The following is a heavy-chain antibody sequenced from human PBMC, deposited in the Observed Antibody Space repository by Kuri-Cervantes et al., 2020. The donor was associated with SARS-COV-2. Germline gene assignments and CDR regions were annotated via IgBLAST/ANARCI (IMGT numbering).Heavy chain of an antibody. Sequence: GGSLRLSCAASGFTFSSYGMHWVRQAPGKGLEWVAVISYDGSNKYYADSVKGRFTISRDNSKNTLYLQMNSLRAEDTAVYYCARVGTSFNDKNDYWGQGTLVTVSS. J-gene: IGHJ4*02. CDR2: ISYDGSNK. CDR1: GFTFSSYG. D-gene: IGHD2-2*01. V-gene: IGHV3-30*03. CDR3: ARVGTSFNDKNDY.